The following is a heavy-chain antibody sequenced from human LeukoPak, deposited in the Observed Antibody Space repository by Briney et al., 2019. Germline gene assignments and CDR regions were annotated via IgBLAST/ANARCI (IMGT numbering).Heavy chain of an antibody. CDR3: AKPAISSRGWYYDY. Sequence: GGTLRLSCAASGFTFSSYGMSWVRQAPGKGLEWVSSIGSDGANTYQTDSVKGRFTISRDNSKNTLYLQMNSLRAEDTAVYYCAKPAISSRGWYYDYWGQGTLVTVSS. V-gene: IGHV3-23*01. D-gene: IGHD6-19*01. CDR2: IGSDGANT. J-gene: IGHJ4*02. CDR1: GFTFSSYG.